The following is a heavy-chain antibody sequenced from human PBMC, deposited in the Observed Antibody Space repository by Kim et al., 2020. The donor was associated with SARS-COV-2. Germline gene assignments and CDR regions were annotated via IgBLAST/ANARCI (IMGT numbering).Heavy chain of an antibody. V-gene: IGHV3-21*01. CDR2: IRRSSRYL. CDR3: ASEFPLGSTTSGVHY. Sequence: GGSLRLACAASGFTFRTYSMNWVRQAPGKWLEWVSSIRRSSRYLYYADSVKCLFIISRDHAKNSLYLQMNSLRSWDTAVDYCASEFPLGSTTSGVHYWS. CDR1: GFTFRTYS. J-gene: IGHJ4*01. D-gene: IGHD3-10*01.